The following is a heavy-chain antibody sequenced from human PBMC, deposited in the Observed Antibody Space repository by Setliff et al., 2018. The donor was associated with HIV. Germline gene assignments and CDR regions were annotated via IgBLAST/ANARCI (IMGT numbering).Heavy chain of an antibody. V-gene: IGHV3-30*07. CDR2: ISNDGSNK. CDR1: GFTFSRSA. Sequence: GGSLRLSCAASGFTFSRSAVHWVRQAPGKGLEWVAVISNDGSNKYYADSVKGRFTISRDKSKNTLYLQMNSLRAEDTAVYYCARDKDYYDFSGYYYIYYYMDVWGKGTTVTVSS. CDR3: ARDKDYYDFSGYYYIYYYMDV. J-gene: IGHJ6*03. D-gene: IGHD3-22*01.